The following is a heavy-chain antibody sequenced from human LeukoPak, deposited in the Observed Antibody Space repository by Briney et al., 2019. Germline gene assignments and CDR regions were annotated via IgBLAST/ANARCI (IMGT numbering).Heavy chain of an antibody. Sequence: GGSLRLSCAASGFSFSSYAMSWVRQAPGKGLEWVSSITSSSNYIYYADSVKGRFTISRDDAKNSLFLQMNSLRAEDTAVYYCASECIAAAWSVDYWGQGTLVTVSS. CDR3: ASECIAAAWSVDY. CDR2: ITSSSNYI. CDR1: GFSFSSYA. D-gene: IGHD6-13*01. J-gene: IGHJ4*02. V-gene: IGHV3-21*01.